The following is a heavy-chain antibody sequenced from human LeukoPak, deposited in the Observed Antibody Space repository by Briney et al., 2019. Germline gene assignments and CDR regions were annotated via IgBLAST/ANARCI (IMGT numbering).Heavy chain of an antibody. D-gene: IGHD6-19*01. CDR2: ISYDGSNK. J-gene: IGHJ6*02. V-gene: IGHV3-30*18. CDR3: AKDSVSSGWDV. Sequence: PGGSLRLSCAASGFTFSSDGMHWVRQAPGKGLGWVAVISYDGSNKYYADSVKGRFTISRDNSKNTLYLQMNSLRAEDTAVYYCAKDSVSSGWDVWGQGTTVTVSS. CDR1: GFTFSSDG.